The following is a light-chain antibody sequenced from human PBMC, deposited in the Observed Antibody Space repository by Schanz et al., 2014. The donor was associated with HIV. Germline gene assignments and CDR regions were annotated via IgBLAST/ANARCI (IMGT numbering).Light chain of an antibody. J-gene: IGKJ1*01. CDR2: GAS. V-gene: IGKV3-20*01. Sequence: EIVMTQSPATLSVSPGERATLSCRASQSISNNLAWYQQKPGQAPRLLIFGASNRATGIPDRFSGGGSGTDFTLTISRVEPEDYAVYYCQQYGSSPWTFGQGTRVDVK. CDR1: QSISNN. CDR3: QQYGSSPWT.